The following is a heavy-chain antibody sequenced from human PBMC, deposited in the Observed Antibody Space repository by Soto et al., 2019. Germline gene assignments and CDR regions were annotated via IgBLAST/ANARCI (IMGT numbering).Heavy chain of an antibody. D-gene: IGHD2-2*01. CDR2: IYYSGNT. CDR3: AREVSGPARMDV. J-gene: IGHJ6*02. CDR1: GGSISSGYYC. V-gene: IGHV4-30-4*01. Sequence: SATLSITGSVSGGSISSGYYCWSWICQPPGKGLEWIGNIYYSGNTYYNPSLKSRLIISIDTSKNQFSLKVGSVTAADTAVYYCAREVSGPARMDVWGQGTTVTVSS.